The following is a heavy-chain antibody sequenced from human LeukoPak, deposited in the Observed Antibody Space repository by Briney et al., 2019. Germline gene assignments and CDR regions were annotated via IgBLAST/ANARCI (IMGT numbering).Heavy chain of an antibody. CDR3: ARDLSFDWFPYYFDY. J-gene: IGHJ4*02. CDR1: SGSVSNSHYY. V-gene: IGHV4-39*07. CDR2: IFYSGNT. Sequence: SKTLSLTCTVSSGSVSNSHYYWAWVRQPPGKGLEWLGSIFYSGNTHYNPSLKSPVTISIDTSKNQFSLKVSSVTAADTAIYYCARDLSFDWFPYYFDYWGQGILVTVSS. D-gene: IGHD3-9*01.